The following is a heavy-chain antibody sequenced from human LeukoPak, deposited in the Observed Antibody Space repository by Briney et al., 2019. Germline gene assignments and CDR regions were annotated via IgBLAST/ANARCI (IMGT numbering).Heavy chain of an antibody. CDR3: ARGRGVTRDYYYGMDV. J-gene: IGHJ6*02. D-gene: IGHD3-10*01. Sequence: SQTLSLTCTVSGGSISSGGYYWGWIRQHPGKGLEWIGYIYYSGSTYYNPSLKSRVSISADKSKNQFSLDLKSVSAADRAVYYCARGRGVTRDYYYGMDVWGQGTTVTVSS. V-gene: IGHV4-31*03. CDR1: GGSISSGGYY. CDR2: IYYSGST.